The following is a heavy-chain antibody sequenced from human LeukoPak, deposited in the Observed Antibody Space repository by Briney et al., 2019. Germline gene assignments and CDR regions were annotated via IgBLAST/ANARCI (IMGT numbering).Heavy chain of an antibody. CDR2: MNPNSGNT. Sequence: GASVKVSCKASGYTFTSYDINWVRQATGQGLEWMGWMNPNSGNTGYAQKFQGRVTMTRNTSISTAYMELSSLRSEDTAAYYSARGLRTAQGYYYYGMDVWGQGTTVTVSS. CDR3: ARGLRTAQGYYYYGMDV. D-gene: IGHD2-21*02. J-gene: IGHJ6*02. V-gene: IGHV1-8*01. CDR1: GYTFTSYD.